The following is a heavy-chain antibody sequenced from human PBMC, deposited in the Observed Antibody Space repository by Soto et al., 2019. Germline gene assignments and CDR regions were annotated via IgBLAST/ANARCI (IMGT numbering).Heavy chain of an antibody. CDR1: GGSISSYF. CDR2: IYTSGST. Sequence: QVQLQESGPGLVKPSETLSLTCTVSGGSISSYFWSWIRQPAGKGLEWIGRIYTSGSTNYNPSLKSRVTMSVDTSKNQFSLKLSSVTAADTAVYYCARDLNGWGDFWSGSWFDPWGQGTLVTVSS. CDR3: ARDLNGWGDFWSGSWFDP. J-gene: IGHJ5*02. V-gene: IGHV4-4*07. D-gene: IGHD3-3*01.